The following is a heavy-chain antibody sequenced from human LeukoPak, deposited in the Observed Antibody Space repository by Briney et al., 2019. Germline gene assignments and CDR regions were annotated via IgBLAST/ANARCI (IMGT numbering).Heavy chain of an antibody. V-gene: IGHV4-30-4*01. CDR1: GGSLSSGDYY. CDR3: AREGGDYDSSGYPFDY. Sequence: SQTLSLTCTVSGGSLSSGDYYWSWIRKPPGKGLEWIGYTYYSGSTYYNPSLKSRVTTSVDTSKNQFSLKLSSVTAADTAVYYCAREGGDYDSSGYPFDYWGQGTLVTVSS. D-gene: IGHD3-22*01. CDR2: TYYSGST. J-gene: IGHJ4*02.